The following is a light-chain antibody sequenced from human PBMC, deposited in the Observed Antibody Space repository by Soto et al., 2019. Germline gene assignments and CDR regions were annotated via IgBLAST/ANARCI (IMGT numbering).Light chain of an antibody. J-gene: IGLJ3*02. CDR1: SGINVGSYN. CDR2: YRSTSEM. Sequence: QPVLTQPASLSASPGASASLTCTLRSGINVGSYNIYWYQQKPGSPPHFLLRYRSTSEMQLGSGVPSRFSGSTDASANAAILLISGLHSDDEADYYCMIWHSSTWVFGGGTKLTVL. V-gene: IGLV5-45*01. CDR3: MIWHSSTWV.